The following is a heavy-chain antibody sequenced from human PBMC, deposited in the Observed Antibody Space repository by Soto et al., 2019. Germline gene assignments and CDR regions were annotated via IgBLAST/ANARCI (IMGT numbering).Heavy chain of an antibody. D-gene: IGHD5-12*01. CDR2: INPNRGGT. V-gene: IGHV1-2*02. Sequence: ASVKVSCKASGYTFTGYYMHWVRQAPGQGLEWMGWINPNRGGTNYAQKFQGRVTMTRDTSISTAYMELSRLRSDDTAVYYCARDMLGRWLQLRGNDAFDIWGQGTMVTVSS. CDR1: GYTFTGYY. J-gene: IGHJ3*02. CDR3: ARDMLGRWLQLRGNDAFDI.